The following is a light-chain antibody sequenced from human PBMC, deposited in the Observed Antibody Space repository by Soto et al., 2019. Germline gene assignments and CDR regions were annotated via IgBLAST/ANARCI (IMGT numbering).Light chain of an antibody. CDR2: GAS. J-gene: IGKJ4*01. V-gene: IGKV3-20*01. CDR3: QQYGTSFT. CDR1: QSVSSSY. Sequence: EIVLTQSPGTLSLSPGERATLSCRASQSVSSSYLAWYQQIFGQAPRLLISGASSRATGIPDRFSGSGSGTDFTLTISRLEPEDFAVYYCQQYGTSFTFGGGTKVDIK.